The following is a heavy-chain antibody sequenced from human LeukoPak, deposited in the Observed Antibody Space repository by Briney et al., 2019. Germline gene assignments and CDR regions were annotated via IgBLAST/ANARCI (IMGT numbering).Heavy chain of an antibody. D-gene: IGHD1-26*01. Sequence: GESLKISCKGSGYSFTSYWIGWVRQMPGKGLEWMGIIYPGDSNTRYSPSFQGQVTISADKSISAAYLQWSSLEASDTAMYYCASTGGATTTGDAFDIWGQGTIVTVSS. CDR2: IYPGDSNT. CDR1: GYSFTSYW. J-gene: IGHJ3*02. V-gene: IGHV5-51*01. CDR3: ASTGGATTTGDAFDI.